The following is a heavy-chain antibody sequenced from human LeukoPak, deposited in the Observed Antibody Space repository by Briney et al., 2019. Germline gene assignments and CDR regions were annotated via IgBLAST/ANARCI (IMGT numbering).Heavy chain of an antibody. CDR2: IYYSGST. D-gene: IGHD1-26*01. J-gene: IGHJ4*02. CDR3: ARGQWEAHDFDY. Sequence: SQTLSLTCTVSGGSISSGGYYWSWIRQHPGKGLEWIGYIYYSGSTCYNPSLKSRVTISVDTSKNQFSLKLSSVTAADTAVYYCARGQWEAHDFDYWGQGTLVTVSS. CDR1: GGSISSGGYY. V-gene: IGHV4-31*03.